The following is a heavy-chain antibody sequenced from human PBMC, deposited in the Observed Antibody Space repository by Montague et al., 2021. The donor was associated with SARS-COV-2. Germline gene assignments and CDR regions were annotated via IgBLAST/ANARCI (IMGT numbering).Heavy chain of an antibody. D-gene: IGHD3-9*01. Sequence: PALVKPTQTLTLTCTFSGFSLSTPNVGVAWIRQPPGKALEWLAVIYSNGDKRYSPSLQRRLTITKDTSRNQVVVSLTNVDPFDTATYYCAHLIRYYDIFTGIPFDDWGQGTQVTVSS. J-gene: IGHJ4*02. CDR1: GFSLSTPNVG. CDR2: IYSNGDK. CDR3: AHLIRYYDIFTGIPFDD. V-gene: IGHV2-5*01.